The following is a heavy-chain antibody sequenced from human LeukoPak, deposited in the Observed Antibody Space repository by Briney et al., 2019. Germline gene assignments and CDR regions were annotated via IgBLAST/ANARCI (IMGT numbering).Heavy chain of an antibody. J-gene: IGHJ6*03. Sequence: GASVKVSCKASGYTFTSYDINWVRQATGQGLEWMGWMNPNSGNTGYAQKFQGRVTMTRNTSISTAYMELSSLRSEDTAVYYCARVPAAARRSPRRYYYYMDVWGKGTTVTVSS. CDR1: GYTFTSYD. V-gene: IGHV1-8*01. CDR2: MNPNSGNT. D-gene: IGHD6-6*01. CDR3: ARVPAAARRSPRRYYYYMDV.